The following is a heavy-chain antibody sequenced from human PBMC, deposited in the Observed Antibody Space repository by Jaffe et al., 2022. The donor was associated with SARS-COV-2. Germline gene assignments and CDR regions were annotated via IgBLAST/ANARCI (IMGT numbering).Heavy chain of an antibody. V-gene: IGHV4-38-2*02. CDR2: IYHSGST. Sequence: QVQLQESGPGLVKPSETLSLTCTVSGYSISSGYYWGWIRQPPGKGLEWIGSIYHSGSTYYNPSLKSRVTISVDTSKNQFSLKLSSVTAADTAVYYCARVSCSGGSCYRSYYYYYYMDVWGKGTTVTVSS. D-gene: IGHD2-15*01. J-gene: IGHJ6*03. CDR1: GYSISSGYY. CDR3: ARVSCSGGSCYRSYYYYYYMDV.